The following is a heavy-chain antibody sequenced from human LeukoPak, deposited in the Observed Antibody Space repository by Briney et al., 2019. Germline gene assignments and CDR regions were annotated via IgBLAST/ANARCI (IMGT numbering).Heavy chain of an antibody. CDR3: ARAGYSGSYLIGWFDP. CDR2: IYHSGST. J-gene: IGHJ5*02. D-gene: IGHD1-26*01. V-gene: IGHV4-4*02. CDR1: GGSISSSNW. Sequence: TSETLSLTCAVSGGSISSSNWWGWVRQPPGKGLEWIGEIYHSGSTNYNPSLKSRVTISVDKSKNQFSLKLSSVTAADTAVYYCARAGYSGSYLIGWFDPWGQGTLVTVSS.